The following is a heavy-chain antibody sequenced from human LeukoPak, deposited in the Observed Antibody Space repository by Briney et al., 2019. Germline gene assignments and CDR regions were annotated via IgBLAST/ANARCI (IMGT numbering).Heavy chain of an antibody. J-gene: IGHJ6*03. CDR1: GGSINTYS. D-gene: IGHD6-13*01. Sequence: PSETLSLTCTVSGGSINTYSWNLIRQPPGKGLEWIGNISYSGITDYNPSLQSRVTISVDTSKNQFFLNLRSVTAADTAVYYCARGVTQQLGYYYSYQMDVWGKGTTVTVSS. CDR3: ARGVTQQLGYYYSYQMDV. CDR2: ISYSGIT. V-gene: IGHV4-59*01.